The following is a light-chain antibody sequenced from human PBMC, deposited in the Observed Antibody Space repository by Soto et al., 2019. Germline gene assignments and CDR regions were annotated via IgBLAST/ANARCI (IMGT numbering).Light chain of an antibody. J-gene: IGKJ5*01. V-gene: IGKV3-15*01. Sequence: EIVRTQSPATLSVSPGERATLSCRASQSVSRNLAWYQQKPCQAPRLLVYRASTRATIIPARFSGSRSGTEFTLTISSLQSEDFAVYYCQQYNNWPPTFGQGTRLEIK. CDR1: QSVSRN. CDR3: QQYNNWPPT. CDR2: RAS.